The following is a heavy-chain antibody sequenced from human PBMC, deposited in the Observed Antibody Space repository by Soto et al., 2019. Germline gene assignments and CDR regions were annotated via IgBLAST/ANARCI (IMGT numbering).Heavy chain of an antibody. D-gene: IGHD6-6*01. Sequence: SSETLSLTCTVSGGSISSYYWSWIRQPPGKGLEWIGYIYYSGSTNYNPSLKSRVTISVDTSKNQFSLKLSSVTAADTAVYYCARSVGFRSSYMYVWGKGSTVPVSS. CDR3: ARSVGFRSSYMYV. J-gene: IGHJ6*03. CDR1: GGSISSYY. CDR2: IYYSGST. V-gene: IGHV4-59*01.